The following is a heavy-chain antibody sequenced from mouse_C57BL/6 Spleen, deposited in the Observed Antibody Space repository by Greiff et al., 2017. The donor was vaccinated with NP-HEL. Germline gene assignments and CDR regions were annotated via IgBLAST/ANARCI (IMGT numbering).Heavy chain of an antibody. Sequence: QVQLKESGPGLVQPSQSLSITCTVSGFSLTSYGVHWVRQSPGKGLEWLGVIWRGGSTDYNAAFMSRLSITKDNSKSQVFFKMNSLQADDTAIYYCAKNKDGNRYAMDYWGQGTSVTVSS. V-gene: IGHV2-5*01. CDR2: IWRGGST. CDR3: AKNKDGNRYAMDY. D-gene: IGHD2-1*01. CDR1: GFSLTSYG. J-gene: IGHJ4*01.